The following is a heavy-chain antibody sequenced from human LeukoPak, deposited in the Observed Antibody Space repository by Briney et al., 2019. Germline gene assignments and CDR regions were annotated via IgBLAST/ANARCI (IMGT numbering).Heavy chain of an antibody. CDR1: ELTVTDYY. Sequence: GGSLRLSCAASELTVTDYYMHWIRQAPGKGQEWVSLISSNSSHTYNADSVKGRFTISRDNAKNSLYLEMNSLRVEDTAVYYCARTRDGDNFGPFDCWGQGTLVTVSS. CDR2: ISSNSSHT. D-gene: IGHD5-24*01. CDR3: ARTRDGDNFGPFDC. J-gene: IGHJ4*02. V-gene: IGHV3-11*06.